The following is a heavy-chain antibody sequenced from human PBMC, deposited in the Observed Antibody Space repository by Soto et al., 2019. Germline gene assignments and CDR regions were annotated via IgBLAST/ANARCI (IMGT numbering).Heavy chain of an antibody. V-gene: IGHV4-39*01. D-gene: IGHD3-3*01. Sequence: PSKTLSLTCTVTGGSISSISYYWVWICKPRGTRLKWIVSIYYSERTYYIKSLKSRVTISVDTSKNLFSLKLCSVTAADTAVYYCASGGHYVFWSGYYSVPKGFPRYYYYGMDVWGQGTTVS. CDR2: IYYSERT. CDR3: ASGGHYVFWSGYYSVPKGFPRYYYYGMDV. CDR1: GGSISSISYY. J-gene: IGHJ6*02.